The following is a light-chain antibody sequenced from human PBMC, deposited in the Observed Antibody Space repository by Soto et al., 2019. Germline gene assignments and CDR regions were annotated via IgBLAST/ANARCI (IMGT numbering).Light chain of an antibody. CDR3: KQSYIVPDT. V-gene: IGKV1-39*01. CDR2: TTS. Sequence: DVRMTRSPSSLSASLGDRVTITCRASQTISLYLNWYQQKPGKAPKLLIATTSYLQNGVPSRFSGSSSGTDFSLTISSLQPEDFATYYSKQSYIVPDTFGRGTKVEIX. J-gene: IGKJ2*01. CDR1: QTISLY.